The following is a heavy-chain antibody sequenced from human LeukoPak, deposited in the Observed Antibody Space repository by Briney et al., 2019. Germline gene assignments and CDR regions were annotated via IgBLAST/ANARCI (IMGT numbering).Heavy chain of an antibody. Sequence: GGSLRLSCAASGFTFSSYALHWVRQAPGKGLEWVAVISYDGSNKYYADSVKGRFSISRDNAKSILYLQMNSLRAEDTAVYYCARGPGSSGGAYVGDYWGHGTLVTVSS. D-gene: IGHD3-22*01. V-gene: IGHV3-30*04. CDR1: GFTFSSYA. J-gene: IGHJ4*01. CDR2: ISYDGSNK. CDR3: ARGPGSSGGAYVGDY.